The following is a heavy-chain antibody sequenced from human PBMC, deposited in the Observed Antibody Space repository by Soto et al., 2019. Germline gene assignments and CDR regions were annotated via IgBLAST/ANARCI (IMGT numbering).Heavy chain of an antibody. D-gene: IGHD1-26*01. Sequence: PGGSLRLSCSASGFSFGYYAMGWFRQAQGEGLEWVGFIRSKAYGGTTEYAASVEGRFTISTDDSARLAYLQMKTLETEDTAVYYCXRAPMYGASFLPIEFDSWGPGTLVTVSS. CDR1: GFSFGYYA. CDR3: XRAPMYGASFLPIEFDS. V-gene: IGHV3-49*03. CDR2: IRSKAYGGTT. J-gene: IGHJ4*02.